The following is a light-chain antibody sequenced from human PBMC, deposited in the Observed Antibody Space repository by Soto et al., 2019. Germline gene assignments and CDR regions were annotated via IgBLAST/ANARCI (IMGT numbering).Light chain of an antibody. Sequence: ETVLMQSPGTLSLSPGERATLSCRASQIVNGSYLAWYQQRPGQAPRRLIYGESNRATGIPDRFSGSGSGTDFPLTISRMEREAFTLYYCQSPSTVGPGNQVDIK. CDR3: QSPST. CDR1: QIVNGSY. V-gene: IGKV3-20*01. CDR2: GES. J-gene: IGKJ3*01.